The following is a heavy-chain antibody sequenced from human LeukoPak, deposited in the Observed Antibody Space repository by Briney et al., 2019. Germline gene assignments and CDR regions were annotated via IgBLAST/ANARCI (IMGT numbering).Heavy chain of an antibody. V-gene: IGHV3-64*01. D-gene: IGHD6-13*01. CDR3: ARVGYSSPFDY. CDR1: GFTFSSYA. J-gene: IGHJ4*02. CDR2: ISVNGDIT. Sequence: SRGSLRLSCAASGFTFSSYAIHWVRQAPGKGLEYVSSISVNGDITFYANSVKGRFTISRDNSKKTLYLQMGSLRAEDMAVYYCARVGYSSPFDYWGQGTLVTV.